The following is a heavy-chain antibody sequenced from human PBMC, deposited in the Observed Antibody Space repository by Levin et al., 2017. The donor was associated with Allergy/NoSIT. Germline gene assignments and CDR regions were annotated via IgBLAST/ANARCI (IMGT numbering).Heavy chain of an antibody. V-gene: IGHV4-4*02. CDR1: GGSISSSNW. D-gene: IGHD3-10*01. CDR3: AREMRYYGSGSYYLDY. CDR2: IYHSGST. Sequence: PSETLSLTCAVSGGSISSSNWWSWVRQPPGKGLEWIGEIYHSGSTNYNPSLKSRVTISVDKSKNQFSLKLSSVTAADTAVYYCAREMRYYGSGSYYLDYWGQGTLVTVSS. J-gene: IGHJ4*02.